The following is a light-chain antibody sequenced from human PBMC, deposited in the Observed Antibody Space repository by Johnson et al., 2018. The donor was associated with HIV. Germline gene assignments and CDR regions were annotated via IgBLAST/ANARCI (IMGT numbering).Light chain of an antibody. CDR1: NSNIGNNY. V-gene: IGLV1-51*02. Sequence: QAVLTQPPSVSAAPGQKVTISCSGSNSNIGNNYVSWYRQLPGTAPKLLIYENNKRPSGVPDRFSGSKSGTSASLAISGLRADDEADYFCAAWDDSLYGPVFGTGTKVTVL. J-gene: IGLJ1*01. CDR3: AAWDDSLYGPV. CDR2: ENN.